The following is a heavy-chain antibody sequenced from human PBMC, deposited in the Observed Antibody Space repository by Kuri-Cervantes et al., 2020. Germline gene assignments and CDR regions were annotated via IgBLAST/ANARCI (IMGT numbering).Heavy chain of an antibody. CDR2: IYYSGDT. D-gene: IGHD6-19*01. Sequence: SETLSLTCSLSGGSVNSGSYYWSWIRQSPGKGLEWIGNIYYSGDTNYNPSLKSRVTISVDTSKKQFSLKLSSVTAADTAVYYCASELGADIRVAGAFDIWGQGTMVTVSS. J-gene: IGHJ3*02. CDR3: ASELGADIRVAGAFDI. V-gene: IGHV4-61*01. CDR1: GGSVNSGSYY.